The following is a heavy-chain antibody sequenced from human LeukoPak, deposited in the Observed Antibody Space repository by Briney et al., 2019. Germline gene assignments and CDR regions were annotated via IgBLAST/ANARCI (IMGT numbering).Heavy chain of an antibody. Sequence: GGSLRLSCAASGFPFSSYWMHWVRKVPGKGLLWVSRINSDGSATIYADSVRGRFTISRDNAKNTLYLQMSGLRVEDTAVYHCASDSPYYGMDVWGQGTTVTVSS. CDR3: ASDSPYYGMDV. CDR1: GFPFSSYW. CDR2: INSDGSAT. J-gene: IGHJ6*02. V-gene: IGHV3-74*01.